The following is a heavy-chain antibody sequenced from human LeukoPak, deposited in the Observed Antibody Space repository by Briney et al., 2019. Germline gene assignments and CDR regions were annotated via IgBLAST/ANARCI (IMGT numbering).Heavy chain of an antibody. CDR3: AKDSLVGPLDY. J-gene: IGHJ4*02. Sequence: GRSLRLSCAASGFTFSSYGMHWVRQAPGKGLEWVAVISYDGSNKYYADSVKGRFTISRDNSKNTLYLQMNSLRAEDTAVYYCAKDSLVGPLDYWGQGTLDTVSS. V-gene: IGHV3-30*18. CDR2: ISYDGSNK. CDR1: GFTFSSYG. D-gene: IGHD1-26*01.